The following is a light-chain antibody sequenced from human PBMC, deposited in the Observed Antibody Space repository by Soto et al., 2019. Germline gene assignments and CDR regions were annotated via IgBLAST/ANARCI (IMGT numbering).Light chain of an antibody. J-gene: IGKJ1*01. Sequence: EIVMTQSPASLYVPPGEIATLSCRASQSVSSNLAWYLQKPGQAPRLLIYGASIRATAVPARFTASGSGTEFTLTIGSLQSDDFGGYYCQQYDTLPRTFGQGTKVEIK. CDR1: QSVSSN. CDR3: QQYDTLPRT. CDR2: GAS. V-gene: IGKV3-15*01.